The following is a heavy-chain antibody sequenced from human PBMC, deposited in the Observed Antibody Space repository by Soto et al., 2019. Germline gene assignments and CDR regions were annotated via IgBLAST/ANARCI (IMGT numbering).Heavy chain of an antibody. CDR2: INPNSGGT. V-gene: IGHV1-2*04. J-gene: IGHJ3*02. CDR3: ARDRNGGYDYVWGSYRPYDAFDI. CDR1: GYTFTGYY. Sequence: ASVKVSCKASGYTFTGYYMHWVRQAPGQGLEWMGWINPNSGGTNYAQKFQGWVTMTRDTSISTACMELSRLRSDDTAVYYCARDRNGGYDYVWGSYRPYDAFDIWGQGTMVTVSS. D-gene: IGHD3-16*02.